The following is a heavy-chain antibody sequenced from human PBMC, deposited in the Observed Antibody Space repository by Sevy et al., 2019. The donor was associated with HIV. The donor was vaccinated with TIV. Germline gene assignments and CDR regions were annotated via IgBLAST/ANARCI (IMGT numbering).Heavy chain of an antibody. Sequence: GGSLRLSCAASGFTFSSYSMNWVRQAPWKGLEWVSYISSSSTIYYADSVKGRFTISRDNAKNSLYLQMNSLRDEDTAVYYCARDNGFHPRYYYYGMDVWGQGTTVTVSS. V-gene: IGHV3-48*02. D-gene: IGHD2-8*01. CDR2: ISSSSTI. CDR1: GFTFSSYS. CDR3: ARDNGFHPRYYYYGMDV. J-gene: IGHJ6*02.